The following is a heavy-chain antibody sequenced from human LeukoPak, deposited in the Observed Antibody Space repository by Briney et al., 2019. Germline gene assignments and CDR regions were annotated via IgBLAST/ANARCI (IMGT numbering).Heavy chain of an antibody. CDR1: GGSISSSSYY. V-gene: IGHV4-39*07. J-gene: IGHJ4*02. CDR3: ATVTRRDIVVVVAAPVPY. D-gene: IGHD2-15*01. CDR2: IYYSGST. Sequence: SETRSLTCTVSGGSISSSSYYWGWIRQPPGKGLEWIGSIYYSGSTYYNPSLKSRVTISVDTSKNQFSLKLSSVTAADTAVYYCATVTRRDIVVVVAAPVPYWGQGTLVTVSS.